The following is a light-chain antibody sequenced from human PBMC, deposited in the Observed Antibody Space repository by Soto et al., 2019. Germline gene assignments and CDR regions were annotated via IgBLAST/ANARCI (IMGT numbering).Light chain of an antibody. V-gene: IGKV3-11*01. Sequence: IVFTQSPATLSLSPWERATLSCRASQSVSSYLAWYQQKPGQAPRLLIYDASNRATGIPARFSGSGSGTDFTLTISSLEPEDFAVYYCQQRSNWPPSTFGQGTRLEIK. CDR1: QSVSSY. J-gene: IGKJ5*01. CDR3: QQRSNWPPST. CDR2: DAS.